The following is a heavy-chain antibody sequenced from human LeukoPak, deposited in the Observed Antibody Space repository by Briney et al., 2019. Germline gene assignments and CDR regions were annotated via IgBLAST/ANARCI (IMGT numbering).Heavy chain of an antibody. J-gene: IGHJ4*02. CDR2: INYSGST. V-gene: IGHV4-59*01. CDR1: GGSISGYY. Sequence: SETLSLTCTVSGGSISGYYWHWIRQPPGMGLEWIGYINYSGSTDYNPSLKSRVTISVDTSKNQFSLNLRSVTAADTAVYYCAREYSSFEYWGQGILVTVSS. CDR3: AREYSSFEY. D-gene: IGHD3-22*01.